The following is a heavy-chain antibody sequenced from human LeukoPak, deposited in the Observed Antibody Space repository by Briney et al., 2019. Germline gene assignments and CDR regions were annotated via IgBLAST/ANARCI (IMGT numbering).Heavy chain of an antibody. J-gene: IGHJ4*02. Sequence: GGSLRLSCAASGFTFSTYWMSWVPQAPGKGLEWVVNIKQDGSEKYYVDSVKGRFTISRDNAKNSLYLQMNSLRAEDTAMYYCARDSAGNDYWGQGTLVTVSS. D-gene: IGHD6-13*01. CDR3: ARDSAGNDY. CDR1: GFTFSTYW. CDR2: IKQDGSEK. V-gene: IGHV3-7*01.